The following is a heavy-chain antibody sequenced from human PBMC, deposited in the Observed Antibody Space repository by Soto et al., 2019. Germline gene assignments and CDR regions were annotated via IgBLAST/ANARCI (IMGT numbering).Heavy chain of an antibody. CDR2: IIPIFGTA. D-gene: IGHD2-2*01. Sequence: QVQLVQSGAEVKKPGSSVKVSCKASGGTFSSYAISWVRQAPGQGLEWMGGIIPIFGTANYAQKFQGRVTITADESTSTAYMELSSLRSEDTAVYYCARVWDIVVVPAAADYYYGMDVWGQGTTVTVSS. V-gene: IGHV1-69*01. J-gene: IGHJ6*02. CDR3: ARVWDIVVVPAAADYYYGMDV. CDR1: GGTFSSYA.